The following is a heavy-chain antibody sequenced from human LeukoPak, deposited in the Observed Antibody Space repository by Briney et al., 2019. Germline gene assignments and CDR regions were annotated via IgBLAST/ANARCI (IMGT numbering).Heavy chain of an antibody. J-gene: IGHJ5*02. CDR1: GYTFTSYD. V-gene: IGHV1-2*02. Sequence: ASVKVSCKASGYTFTSYDINWVRQATGQGLEWMGWINPNSGGTNYAQKFQGRVTMTRDTSISTAYMELSRLRSDDTAVYYCARVARRYSSLWFDPWGQGTLVTVSS. CDR2: INPNSGGT. D-gene: IGHD6-19*01. CDR3: ARVARRYSSLWFDP.